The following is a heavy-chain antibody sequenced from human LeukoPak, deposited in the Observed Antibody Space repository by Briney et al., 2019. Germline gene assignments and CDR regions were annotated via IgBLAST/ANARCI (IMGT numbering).Heavy chain of an antibody. CDR1: GASISSSY. V-gene: IGHV4-59*12. CDR3: ASPGDLGWFDP. CDR2: IDHSGSS. D-gene: IGHD2-21*02. Sequence: SETLSLTCPVSGASISSSYWSWIRQPPGKGLEWIGYIDHSGSSDYNPSLKSRVTISVDTSKNQFSLKLSSVTAADTAVYYCASPGDLGWFDPWGQGTLVTVSS. J-gene: IGHJ5*02.